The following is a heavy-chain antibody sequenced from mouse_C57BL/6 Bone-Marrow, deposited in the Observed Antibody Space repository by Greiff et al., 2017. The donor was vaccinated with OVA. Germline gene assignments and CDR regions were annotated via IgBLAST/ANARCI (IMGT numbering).Heavy chain of an antibody. CDR3: ARHAPYSNYPYYFDY. Sequence: VMLVESGAELVKPGASVKLSCKASGYTFTEYTIHWVKQRSGQGLEWIGWFYPGSGSIKYNEKFKDKATLTADKSSSTVYMELSRLTSEDSAVYFCARHAPYSNYPYYFDYWGQGTTLTVSS. CDR1: GYTFTEYT. D-gene: IGHD2-5*01. CDR2: FYPGSGSI. V-gene: IGHV1-62-2*01. J-gene: IGHJ2*01.